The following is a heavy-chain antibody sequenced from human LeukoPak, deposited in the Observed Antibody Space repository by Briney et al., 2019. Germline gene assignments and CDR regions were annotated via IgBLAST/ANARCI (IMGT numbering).Heavy chain of an antibody. CDR1: GFTFDDYA. CDR3: AKAPVPVVVPAATNWFDP. Sequence: XRSLRLSCAASGFTFDDYAMHWVRQAPGKGLEWVSGISWNSGSIGYADSVKGRFTISRDNAKNSLYLQMNSLRAEDTALYYCAKAPVPVVVPAATNWFDPWGQGTLVTVSS. J-gene: IGHJ5*02. D-gene: IGHD2-2*01. V-gene: IGHV3-9*01. CDR2: ISWNSGSI.